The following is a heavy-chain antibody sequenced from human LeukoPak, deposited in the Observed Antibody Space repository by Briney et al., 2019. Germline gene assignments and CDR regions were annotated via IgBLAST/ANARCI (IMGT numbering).Heavy chain of an antibody. CDR3: ARDRGTWNDDGFDY. J-gene: IGHJ4*02. Sequence: KTSETLSLTCTVSGGSISSYYWSWIRQPPGKGLEWIGYIYYSGSTNYNPSLKSRVTISVDTSKNQFSLKLSSVTAADTAVYYCARDRGTWNDDGFDYWGQGTLVTVYS. V-gene: IGHV4-59*12. CDR1: GGSISSYY. CDR2: IYYSGST. D-gene: IGHD1-1*01.